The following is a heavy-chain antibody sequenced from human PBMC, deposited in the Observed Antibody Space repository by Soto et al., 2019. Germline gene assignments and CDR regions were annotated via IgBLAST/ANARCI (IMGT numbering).Heavy chain of an antibody. CDR2: ISFDASNK. D-gene: IGHD3-10*01. Sequence: QVQLVESGGGVVQPVTSLRLSCAASGITLRSYGMHWVRHAPGKGLEWVAVISFDASNKYYVDSVKGRFTISRDNSKNTVFLQMNSLRAEDTAVYYCAKDINTMVRGAQPYGMDVWGQGPTVTVSS. CDR3: AKDINTMVRGAQPYGMDV. J-gene: IGHJ6*02. CDR1: GITLRSYG. V-gene: IGHV3-30*18.